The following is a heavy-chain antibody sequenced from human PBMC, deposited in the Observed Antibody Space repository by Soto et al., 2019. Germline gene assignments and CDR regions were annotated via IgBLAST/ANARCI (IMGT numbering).Heavy chain of an antibody. Sequence: SVKVSCKAPGGTFSSYAISWVRQAPGQGLEWMGGIIPIFGTANYAQKFQGRVTITADESTSTAYMELSSLRSEDTAVYYCAREMVCSGGSCSSGGMDVWGQGTTVTVSS. CDR1: GGTFSSYA. CDR2: IIPIFGTA. J-gene: IGHJ6*02. V-gene: IGHV1-69*13. CDR3: AREMVCSGGSCSSGGMDV. D-gene: IGHD2-15*01.